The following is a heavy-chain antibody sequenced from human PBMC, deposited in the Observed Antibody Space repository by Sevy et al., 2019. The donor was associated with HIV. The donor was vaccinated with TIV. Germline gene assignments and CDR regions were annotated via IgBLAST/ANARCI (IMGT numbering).Heavy chain of an antibody. D-gene: IGHD3-22*01. Sequence: GGCLRLSCAASGFTVSSNYMSWVRQAPGKGLEWVSVIYSGGSTYYADSVKGRFTISRDNSKNTLYLQMNSLRAEDTAVYYCAREGYYDSSSSWGQGTLVTVSS. CDR3: AREGYYDSSSS. J-gene: IGHJ5*02. V-gene: IGHV3-53*01. CDR2: IYSGGST. CDR1: GFTVSSNY.